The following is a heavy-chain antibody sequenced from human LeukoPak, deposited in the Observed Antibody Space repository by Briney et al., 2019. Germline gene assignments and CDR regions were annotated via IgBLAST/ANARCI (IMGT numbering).Heavy chain of an antibody. V-gene: IGHV3-49*04. D-gene: IGHD4-17*01. Sequence: GGSLRLSCAASGFIFSNAWMSWVRQAPGKGLEWVGFIRSKAYGGTTEYAASVKGRFTISRDDSKSIAYLQMNSLKTEDTAVYYCTRQGRYAFDIWGQGTMVTVSS. CDR1: GFIFSNAW. CDR3: TRQGRYAFDI. CDR2: IRSKAYGGTT. J-gene: IGHJ3*02.